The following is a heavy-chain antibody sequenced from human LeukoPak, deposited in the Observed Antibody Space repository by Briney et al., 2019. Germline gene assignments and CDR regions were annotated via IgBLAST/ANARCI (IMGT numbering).Heavy chain of an antibody. CDR1: GFSFRTYN. Sequence: TGGSLRLSCTASGFSFRTYNLHWVRQAPGKGLEWVAVISYNGGYIHYEDSVKGRFTISRDDSKNTLYLQMNSLRAEDTAVYYCASPRSRHQGGIAAAGTDYYYYGMDVWGQGTTVTVSS. D-gene: IGHD6-13*01. V-gene: IGHV3-33*01. CDR3: ASPRSRHQGGIAAAGTDYYYYGMDV. J-gene: IGHJ6*02. CDR2: ISYNGGYI.